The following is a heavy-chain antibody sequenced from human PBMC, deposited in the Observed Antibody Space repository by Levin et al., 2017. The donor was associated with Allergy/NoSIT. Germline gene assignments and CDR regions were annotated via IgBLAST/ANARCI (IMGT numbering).Heavy chain of an antibody. V-gene: IGHV4-59*01. CDR1: GASISTYY. D-gene: IGHD7-27*01. Sequence: GSLRLSCTVSGASISTYYWSWIRQTPGKGLEWIGCFYDSGNINYNPSLRTRVTMSLDASRNPFPPRLTSVTAADAARYDCASFTGAYRGAFDIWGQGTMVSVSS. CDR3: ASFTGAYRGAFDI. CDR2: FYDSGNI. J-gene: IGHJ3*02.